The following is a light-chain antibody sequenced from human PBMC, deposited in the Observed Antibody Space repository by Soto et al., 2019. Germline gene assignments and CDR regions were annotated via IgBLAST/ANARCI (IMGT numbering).Light chain of an antibody. CDR2: AAS. CDR1: QSISGY. J-gene: IGKJ2*01. V-gene: IGKV1-39*01. Sequence: DIQMTQSPSSLSVSIGDRVTITCRASQSISGYLNWYQQKPGKAPKLLIYAASSLQSGLPSRFSGSGSGTDFNLTISSLQPEDVATYYCQQSYSPMYTFGQGTRLQIK. CDR3: QQSYSPMYT.